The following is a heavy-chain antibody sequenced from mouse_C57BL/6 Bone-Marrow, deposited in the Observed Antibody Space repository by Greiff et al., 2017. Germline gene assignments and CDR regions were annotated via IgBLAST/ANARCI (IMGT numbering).Heavy chain of an antibody. Sequence: EVMLVESGGGLVKPGGSLKLSCAASGFTFSDYGMHWVRQAPEKGLEWVAYISSGSSTIYYADTVKGRFTISRDNAKNTLFLQMTSLRSEDTAMYYCARGPTTVVDYWGQGTTLTVSS. CDR2: ISSGSSTI. CDR1: GFTFSDYG. D-gene: IGHD1-1*01. CDR3: ARGPTTVVDY. J-gene: IGHJ2*01. V-gene: IGHV5-17*01.